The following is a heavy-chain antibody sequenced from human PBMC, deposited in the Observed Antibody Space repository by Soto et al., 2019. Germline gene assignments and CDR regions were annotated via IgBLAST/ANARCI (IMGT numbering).Heavy chain of an antibody. J-gene: IGHJ6*02. CDR3: SGCSGGACHQNYGMDV. CDR1: GFTFRSCT. V-gene: IGHV3-21*01. CDR2: ISPSTSHI. D-gene: IGHD2-15*01. Sequence: EVHLVESGGGLVKPGGSLRLSCAVSGFTFRSCTMKWVRQAPGKGLEWVSSISPSTSHIYYADSVKGRFTISRDNAKNSLFLQMNSLRAEDTAVYYCSGCSGGACHQNYGMDVWGQGTTVTVSS.